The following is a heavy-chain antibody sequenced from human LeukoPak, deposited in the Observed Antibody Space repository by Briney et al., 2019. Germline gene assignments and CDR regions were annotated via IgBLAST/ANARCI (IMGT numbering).Heavy chain of an antibody. D-gene: IGHD4-17*01. J-gene: IGHJ6*03. Sequence: GGSLRLSCAASGFTFSSYSMNWVRQAPGKGLEWVSSISSSSSYIYYADSVKGRFTISRDNAKNSLYLQMNSLRAEDTAVYYCARDYGDFYYYYYMDVWGKGTTVTVSS. CDR3: ARDYGDFYYYYYMDV. CDR2: ISSSSSYI. V-gene: IGHV3-21*01. CDR1: GFTFSSYS.